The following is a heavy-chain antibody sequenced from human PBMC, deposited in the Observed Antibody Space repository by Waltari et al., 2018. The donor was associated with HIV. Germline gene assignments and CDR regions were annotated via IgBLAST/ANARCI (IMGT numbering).Heavy chain of an antibody. Sequence: QVQLVESGGGVVQPGRSLRLSCAASGFTFSSYGMHWVRQAPGKGLEWVAVISYDGSNKYYADSVKGRFTISRDNSKKTLYLQMNSLRAEDTAVYYCAKVRRDGYIEYYFDYWGQGTLVTVSS. CDR1: GFTFSSYG. V-gene: IGHV3-30*18. CDR2: ISYDGSNK. J-gene: IGHJ4*02. D-gene: IGHD5-12*01. CDR3: AKVRRDGYIEYYFDY.